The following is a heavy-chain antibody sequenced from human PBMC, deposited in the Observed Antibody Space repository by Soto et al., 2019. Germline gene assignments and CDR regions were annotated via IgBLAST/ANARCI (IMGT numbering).Heavy chain of an antibody. V-gene: IGHV3-23*01. CDR2: IDAGGGGT. CDR3: TKGGSRDGYNP. D-gene: IGHD5-12*01. CDR1: GFTFSTYA. Sequence: EVQLLESGGGLVQPGGSLRLSCAASGFTFSTYAMTWIRQAPGKGLEYFSSIDAGGGGTYYANSVKGRFTISRDNSKNTLYLQMDSLTAEDTAIYYCTKGGSRDGYNPWGQGALVTVSS. J-gene: IGHJ5*02.